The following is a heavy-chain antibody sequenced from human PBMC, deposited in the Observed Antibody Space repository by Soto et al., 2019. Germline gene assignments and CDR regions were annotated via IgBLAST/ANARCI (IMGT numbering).Heavy chain of an antibody. V-gene: IGHV3-66*01. CDR2: IYSGGAT. CDR3: ARDSAWRFDS. CDR1: GFSVSTSH. Sequence: GGSLRLSCAAAGFSVSTSHISWVRQAPGKGLEWVSVIYSGGATHYAVSVKGRLIISRDKSKNTLSLQMNSLRAEDTAVYYCARDSAWRFDSWGQGTLVTVSS. J-gene: IGHJ4*02.